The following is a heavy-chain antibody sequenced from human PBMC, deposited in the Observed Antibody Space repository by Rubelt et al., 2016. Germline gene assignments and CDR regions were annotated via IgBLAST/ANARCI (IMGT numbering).Heavy chain of an antibody. CDR3: ARRGVVTPYNWFDP. V-gene: IGHV4-59*01. D-gene: IGHD3-3*01. CDR2: IYYSGGT. J-gene: IGHJ5*02. CDR1: GGSISSFY. Sequence: QVQLQESGPGLVKPSETLSLTCTVSGGSISSFYWSWIRQPPGKGLEWIGYIYYSGGTNYNPSLKSRVTIAVATSKNQFSLKLSSVTAADTAVYYCARRGVVTPYNWFDPWGQGTLVTVSS.